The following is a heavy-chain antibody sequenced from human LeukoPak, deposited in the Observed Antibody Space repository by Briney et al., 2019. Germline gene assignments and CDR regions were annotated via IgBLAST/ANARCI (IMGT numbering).Heavy chain of an antibody. CDR3: ARDTSRGFLEW. CDR2: ISYDGSNK. J-gene: IGHJ4*02. D-gene: IGHD3-3*01. V-gene: IGHV3-30-3*01. CDR1: GFTFSSYA. Sequence: PGRSLRLSCAASGFTFSSYAMHWVRQAPGKGLEWVAVISYDGSNKYYADSVKGRFTISRDNSKNTLYLQMNSLRAEDTAVYYCARDTSRGFLEWWGQGTLVTVSS.